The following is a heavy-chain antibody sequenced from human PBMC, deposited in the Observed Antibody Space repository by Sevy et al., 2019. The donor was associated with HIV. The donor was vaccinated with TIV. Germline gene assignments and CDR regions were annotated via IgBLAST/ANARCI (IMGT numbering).Heavy chain of an antibody. CDR1: GGSISGHY. D-gene: IGHD3-22*01. CDR3: AGGGALTYYDTIGFQNYFES. Sequence: SETLSLTCTVSGGSISGHYWGWIRQSPGKGLEWIAYMYDSGSSNYNTSLRSRVTISVDTSKNQISLRLSSVTAADTAVYYCAGGGALTYYDTIGFQNYFESWAPGTLVTVSS. J-gene: IGHJ4*02. V-gene: IGHV4-59*11. CDR2: MYDSGSS.